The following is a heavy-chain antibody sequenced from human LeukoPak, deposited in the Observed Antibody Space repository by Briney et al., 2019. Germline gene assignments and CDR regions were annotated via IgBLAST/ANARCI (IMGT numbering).Heavy chain of an antibody. CDR2: VDHTGST. CDR1: DDSITMYY. D-gene: IGHD1-1*01. Sequence: SETLSLTCTVSDDSITMYYWTWVRQPPGKGLEWIGYVDHTGSTNFNPSLNGRVSISRDTSKNLFSLRLRSVTAADTAVYFCARGRVSSSTWYSTYYYYFYMDVWGKGTTVTVSS. J-gene: IGHJ6*03. V-gene: IGHV4-59*01. CDR3: ARGRVSSSTWYSTYYYYFYMDV.